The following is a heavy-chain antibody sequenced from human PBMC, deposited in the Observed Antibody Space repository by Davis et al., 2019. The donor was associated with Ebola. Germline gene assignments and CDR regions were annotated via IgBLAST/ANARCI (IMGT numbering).Heavy chain of an antibody. Sequence: GSLRLSCAASGFTFSSYSMNWVRQAPGKGLEWVSYISSSSTIYYADSVKGRFTISRDNAKNSLYLQMNSLRDEDTAVYYCARDGKYSSSTDYYYGMDVWGQGTTVTVSS. CDR3: ARDGKYSSSTDYYYGMDV. J-gene: IGHJ6*02. CDR2: ISSSSTI. D-gene: IGHD6-6*01. V-gene: IGHV3-48*02. CDR1: GFTFSSYS.